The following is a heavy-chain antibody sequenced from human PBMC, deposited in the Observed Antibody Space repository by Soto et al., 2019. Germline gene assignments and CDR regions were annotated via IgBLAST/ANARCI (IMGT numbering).Heavy chain of an antibody. J-gene: IGHJ5*02. CDR1: GYTFTGYY. V-gene: IGHV1-2*02. CDR3: ARDGEANFWSGYQNWFDT. Sequence: ASVKVSCKASGYTFTGYYMHWVRQAPGQGLEWMGWINPNSGGTNYAQKFQGRVTMTRDTSISTAYMELSRLRSDDTAVYYCARDGEANFWSGYQNWFDTWGQGTLVTVSS. D-gene: IGHD3-3*01. CDR2: INPNSGGT.